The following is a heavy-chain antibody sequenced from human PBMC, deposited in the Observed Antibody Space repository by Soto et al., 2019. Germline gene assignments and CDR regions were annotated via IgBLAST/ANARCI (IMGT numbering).Heavy chain of an antibody. CDR3: AREGRIAPAGSFDY. Sequence: PSETLSLTCTVSGGSISSGDYYWGWIRQVPGKGLEWIGYIYYSGSTYYNPSLKSRVAMSVDTSKNQFYLKLSSVTAADTAIYCCAREGRIAPAGSFDYWGQGTLVTLSS. CDR1: GGSISSGDYY. CDR2: IYYSGST. V-gene: IGHV4-31*03. D-gene: IGHD6-13*01. J-gene: IGHJ4*02.